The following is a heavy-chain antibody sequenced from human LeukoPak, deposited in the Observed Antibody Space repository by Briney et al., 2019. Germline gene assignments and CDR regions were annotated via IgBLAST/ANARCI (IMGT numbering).Heavy chain of an antibody. CDR1: GHTFTNHY. J-gene: IGHJ5*02. Sequence: SVKVSCKASGHTFTNHYMYWVRQAPGQGLEWMGGIIPIFGTANYAQKFQGRVTITADESTSTAYMELSSLRSEDTAVYYCASTPSSGWYEGWFDPWGQGTLVTVSS. CDR2: IIPIFGTA. V-gene: IGHV1-69*13. D-gene: IGHD6-19*01. CDR3: ASTPSSGWYEGWFDP.